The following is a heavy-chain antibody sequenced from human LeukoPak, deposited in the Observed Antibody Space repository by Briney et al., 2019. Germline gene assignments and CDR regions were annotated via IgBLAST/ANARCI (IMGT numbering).Heavy chain of an antibody. J-gene: IGHJ6*03. V-gene: IGHV3-30*04. D-gene: IGHD3-16*01. CDR3: ARDKDYVRYYYMDV. Sequence: GRSLRLSCAASGFIFSSYAIHWVRQAPGKGLEWVAILSYDGNNKYYTDSVKGRFTISRDNSKNALYLQMNSLRAEDTAVYYCARDKDYVRYYYMDVWGKGTTVTVSS. CDR1: GFIFSSYA. CDR2: LSYDGNNK.